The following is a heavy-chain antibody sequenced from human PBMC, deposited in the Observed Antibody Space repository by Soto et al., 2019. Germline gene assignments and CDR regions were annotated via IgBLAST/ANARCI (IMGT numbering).Heavy chain of an antibody. D-gene: IGHD5-12*01. V-gene: IGHV1-18*01. CDR3: ASPGNSRHENDAIHI. CDR2: ISAYSGNK. J-gene: IGHJ3*02. Sequence: GASVKVSCKASGYTFTSYGISWVRQAPGQGLEWMGWISAYSGNKNYAQKLQGRVTMTTDTSTSTAYMELRSLRSDDTAVYYCASPGNSRHENDAIHISGQATMVTGSS. CDR1: GYTFTSYG.